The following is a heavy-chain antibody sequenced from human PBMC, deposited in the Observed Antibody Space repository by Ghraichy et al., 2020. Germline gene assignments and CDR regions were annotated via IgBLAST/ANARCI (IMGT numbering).Heavy chain of an antibody. CDR1: GGSFSGYY. V-gene: IGHV4-34*01. CDR3: ASGPRGDDGVATSHLDY. Sequence: SETLSLTCAVYGGSFSGYYWSWIRQPPGKGLEWIGEINHSGSTNYNPSLKSRVTISVDTSKNQFSLKLSSVTAADTAVYYCASGPRGDDGVATSHLDYWGQGTLVTVSS. D-gene: IGHD5-12*01. CDR2: INHSGST. J-gene: IGHJ4*02.